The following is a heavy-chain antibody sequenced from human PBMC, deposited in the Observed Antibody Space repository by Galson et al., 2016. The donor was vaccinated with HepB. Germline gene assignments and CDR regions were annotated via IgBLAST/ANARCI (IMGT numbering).Heavy chain of an antibody. CDR1: GFTFSYYW. V-gene: IGHV3-7*01. CDR3: TRDFVYSNYY. J-gene: IGHJ4*02. D-gene: IGHD6-13*01. Sequence: SLRLSCADSGFTFSYYWMSWVRQGPGKGLEWVGNIKDDGGETNYVDSVKGRFSISRDNAKNSLYLQMNRLKVEDTAVYYCTRDFVYSNYYWGQGTLVTVSS. CDR2: IKDDGGET.